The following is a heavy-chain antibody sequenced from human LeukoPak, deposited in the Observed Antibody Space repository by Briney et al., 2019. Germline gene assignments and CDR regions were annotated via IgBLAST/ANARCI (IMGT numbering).Heavy chain of an antibody. CDR3: ARGFWNSDF. V-gene: IGHV3-7*03. CDR1: GFTFSSYW. J-gene: IGHJ4*02. CDR2: IKQDGSEK. D-gene: IGHD1-1*01. Sequence: GGSLRLSCEPSGFTFSSYWMTWVRQAPGRGLEWVANIKQDGSEKHYVDSLKGRFTTCRDNAKASLYLQMSSLRAEDTVVYYCARGFWNSDFWGQGTLVTVSS.